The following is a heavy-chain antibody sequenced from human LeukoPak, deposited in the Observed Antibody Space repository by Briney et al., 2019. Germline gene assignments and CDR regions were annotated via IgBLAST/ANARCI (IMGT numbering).Heavy chain of an antibody. CDR3: ARVLRLFLIRTSYLDY. J-gene: IGHJ4*02. V-gene: IGHV1-18*01. CDR2: ISAYNGNT. CDR1: GYIFNSYT. Sequence: ASVKVSCKASGYIFNSYTISWVRQAPGQGLQWMGWISAYNGNTKYALNLQDRVTMTTDTSTSTAYMELRSLRSDDTAVYYCARVLRLFLIRTSYLDYWGQGSLVTVSS. D-gene: IGHD2-2*01.